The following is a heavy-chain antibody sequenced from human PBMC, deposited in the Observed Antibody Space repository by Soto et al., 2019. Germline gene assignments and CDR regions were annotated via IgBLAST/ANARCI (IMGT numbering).Heavy chain of an antibody. CDR3: ARGGGGGYDSSGYLNWFDP. CDR1: GGTFSSYA. CDR2: IIPIFGTA. Sequence: QVQLVQSGAEVKKPGSSVKVSCKASGGTFSSYAISWVRQAPGQGLEWMGGIIPIFGTANYAQKFQGRVTITADESRGTACRELRRLGSEDTAVYYCARGGGGGYDSSGYLNWFDPWGQGTLVTVSS. D-gene: IGHD3-22*01. J-gene: IGHJ5*02. V-gene: IGHV1-69*01.